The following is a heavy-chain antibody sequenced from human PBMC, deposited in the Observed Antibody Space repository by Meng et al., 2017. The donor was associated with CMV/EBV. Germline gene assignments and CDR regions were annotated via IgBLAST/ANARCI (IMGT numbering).Heavy chain of an antibody. Sequence: SETLSLTCTVSGDSISHYYWNWIRQPPGKGLEWIGYIYYSGSTNYNPSLKSRVTISVDTSKNQFSLKPSSVTAADTAVYYCARGVEMATINYYGMDVWGQGTTVTVSS. CDR3: ARGVEMATINYYGMDV. V-gene: IGHV4-59*01. D-gene: IGHD5-24*01. CDR1: GDSISHYY. J-gene: IGHJ6*02. CDR2: IYYSGST.